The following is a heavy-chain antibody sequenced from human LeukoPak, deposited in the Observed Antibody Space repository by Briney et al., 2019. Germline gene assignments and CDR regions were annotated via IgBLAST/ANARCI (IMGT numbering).Heavy chain of an antibody. V-gene: IGHV1-2*06. CDR1: GYTFTGYY. D-gene: IGHD4-17*01. J-gene: IGHJ4*02. CDR2: INPNSGGT. Sequence: ASVKVSCKASGYTFTGYYVHWVRQAPGQGLEWMVRINPNSGGTNYAQKFQGRVTMTRDTPISTAYMELSRLRSDDTAVYYCARGGDDYGDLRGWGQGTLVTVSS. CDR3: ARGGDDYGDLRG.